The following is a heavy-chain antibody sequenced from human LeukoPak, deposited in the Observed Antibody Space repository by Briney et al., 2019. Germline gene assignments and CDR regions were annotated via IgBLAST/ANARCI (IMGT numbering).Heavy chain of an antibody. V-gene: IGHV3-48*03. CDR1: GFTFSKYE. CDR2: ISSSGDTK. CDR3: TSHGSAYHFDY. J-gene: IGHJ4*02. D-gene: IGHD6-25*01. Sequence: PGGSLRLSCAASGFTFSKYELNWVRQAPGKGLEWVSYISSSGDTKYYADSVKGRFTISRDNAKSSLYLQMDRLRAEDTATYYCTSHGSAYHFDYSGQGTLVTVSS.